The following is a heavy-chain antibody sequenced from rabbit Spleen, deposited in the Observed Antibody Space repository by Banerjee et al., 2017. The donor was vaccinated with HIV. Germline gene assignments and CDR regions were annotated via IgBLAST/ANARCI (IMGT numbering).Heavy chain of an antibody. D-gene: IGHD1-1*01. CDR3: ARDLVAVIGWNFNL. CDR2: INTYTGKP. J-gene: IGHJ4*01. V-gene: IGHV1S45*01. CDR1: GFSFSDRDG. Sequence: QEQLVESGGGLVKPEGSLTLTCKASGFSFSDRDGMCWVRQAPGKGLQWIACINTYTGKPVYATWPKGRFTISRTSSTTVTLQMTSLTAADTATYFCARDLVAVIGWNFNLWGPGTLVTVS.